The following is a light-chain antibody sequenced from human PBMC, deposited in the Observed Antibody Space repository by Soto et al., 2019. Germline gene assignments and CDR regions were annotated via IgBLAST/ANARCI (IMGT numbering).Light chain of an antibody. Sequence: QAVLTPPPPVSAAPRQKVTISFSGNSSNIGGNSVSWYQQLPGTAPKLLIYDDDKRPSGIPDRFSGSKSGTSATLGITGFQTGDEADYYCGSWDSSLSAYVFGTGTRSPS. CDR3: GSWDSSLSAYV. CDR2: DDD. V-gene: IGLV1-51*01. J-gene: IGLJ1*01. CDR1: SSNIGGNS.